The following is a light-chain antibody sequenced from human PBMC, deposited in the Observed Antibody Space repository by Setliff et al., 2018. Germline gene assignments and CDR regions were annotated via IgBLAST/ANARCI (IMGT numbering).Light chain of an antibody. J-gene: IGLJ1*01. V-gene: IGLV2-14*03. CDR1: SSDVGSYDL. CDR2: NVS. CDR3: NAYTSRSTYV. Sequence: SVLAQPASVSGSPGQSITISCSGTSSDVGSYDLVSRYQQHPGKAPKLIIYNVSGRPSGVSHRFSGSKSDNTASLTISGLQAEDEADYYCNAYTSRSTYVFGSGTKVTV.